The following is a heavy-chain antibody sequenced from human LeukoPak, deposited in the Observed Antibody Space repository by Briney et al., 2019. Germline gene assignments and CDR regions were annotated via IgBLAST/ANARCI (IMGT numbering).Heavy chain of an antibody. J-gene: IGHJ4*02. V-gene: IGHV3-23*01. CDR2: ISDSDGST. Sequence: TGGSLRLSCAASGFTFSSYAMSWVRQAPGKGLEWVSSISDSDGSTYYADSVKGRFTISRDNSKNTLYLQMNSLRAEDTALYYCAKDGAWLRFDDWGQGILVTVSS. CDR3: AKDGAWLRFDD. D-gene: IGHD5-12*01. CDR1: GFTFSSYA.